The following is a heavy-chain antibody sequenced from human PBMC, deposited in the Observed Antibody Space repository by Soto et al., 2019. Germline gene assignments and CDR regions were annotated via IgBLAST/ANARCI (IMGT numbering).Heavy chain of an antibody. V-gene: IGHV4-39*01. CDR2: TYYSGST. Sequence: QLQLQESGPGVVKPSETLSLTCTVSGGSISGSSYYWDWIRQPPGKGLEWIGTTYYSGSTYYTTSLQSRVTTSVDTAENQFSLKLSSVTAADTAVYYCAWRYGRGSYCDSWGQGTLVTVSS. J-gene: IGHJ4*02. CDR3: AWRYGRGSYCDS. CDR1: GGSISGSSYY. D-gene: IGHD3-10*01.